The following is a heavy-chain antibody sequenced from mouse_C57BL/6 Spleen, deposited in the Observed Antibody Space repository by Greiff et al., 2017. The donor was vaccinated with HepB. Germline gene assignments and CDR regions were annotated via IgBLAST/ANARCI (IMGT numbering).Heavy chain of an antibody. CDR1: GYAFSSSW. CDR3: ARAIYYYGSSYGDFDY. J-gene: IGHJ2*01. D-gene: IGHD1-1*01. CDR2: IYPGDGDT. V-gene: IGHV1-82*01. Sequence: VQLVESGPELVKPGASVKISCKASGYAFSSSWMNWVKQRPGKGLEWIGRIYPGDGDTNYNGKFKGKATLTADKSSSTAYMQLSSLTSEDSAVYFCARAIYYYGSSYGDFDYWGQGTTLTVSS.